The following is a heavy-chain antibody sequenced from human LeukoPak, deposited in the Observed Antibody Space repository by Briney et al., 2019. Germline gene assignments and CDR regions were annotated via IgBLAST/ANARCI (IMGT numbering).Heavy chain of an antibody. Sequence: SETLSLTCTVSGGSISNYYWGWIRQAPGKGLEWIGSIYYSGNTYYNSSLKSRVTISLDTSKNQFSLKLTSVTAADTAVYYCARETSWSGYFTNWGRGTLVTVSS. CDR3: ARETSWSGYFTN. J-gene: IGHJ4*02. V-gene: IGHV4-39*07. CDR1: GGSISNYY. CDR2: IYYSGNT. D-gene: IGHD3-3*01.